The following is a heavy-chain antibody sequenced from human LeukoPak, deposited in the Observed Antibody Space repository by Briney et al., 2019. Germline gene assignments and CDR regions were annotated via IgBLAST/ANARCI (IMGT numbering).Heavy chain of an antibody. CDR3: ARASLMITAGERYCDL. Sequence: ASVTLSCMSSGYTFLNYTVTWVRQAPGQGLEWVGGISAYTGVTYCVKNMQDRGALTAATSTATAAMFLRSLRPNDTAVYFSARASLMITAGERYCDLWGRGT. J-gene: IGHJ2*01. CDR1: GYTFLNYT. V-gene: IGHV1-18*04. D-gene: IGHD6-25*01. CDR2: ISAYTGVT.